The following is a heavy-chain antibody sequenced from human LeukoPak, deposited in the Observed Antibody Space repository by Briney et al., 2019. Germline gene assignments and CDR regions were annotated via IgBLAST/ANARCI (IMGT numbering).Heavy chain of an antibody. Sequence: GGSLRLSCVASGFSHSRSWTSWAPHAPGRGRDWGAHLKVDGSEKHYLDSVEGRFIISRDNAKNSLQLQMNNLRAEDTAEYFCVRDGPFGSGTFGYWAQGTLVSVSS. CDR2: LKVDGSEK. V-gene: IGHV3-7*01. CDR1: GFSHSRSW. J-gene: IGHJ4*02. CDR3: VRDGPFGSGTFGY. D-gene: IGHD3-10*01.